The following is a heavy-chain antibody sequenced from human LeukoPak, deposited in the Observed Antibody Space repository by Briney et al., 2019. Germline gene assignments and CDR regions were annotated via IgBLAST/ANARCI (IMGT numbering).Heavy chain of an antibody. V-gene: IGHV4-39*07. CDR2: IYYSGST. Sequence: SETLSLTCTVSGVSISSSSYYWGWIRQPPGKGLEWIGSIYYSGSTYYNPSLKSRVTISVDTSKNQFSLKLSSVTAADTAVYYCARYGRFLEWYREFWGQGTLVTVSS. J-gene: IGHJ4*02. D-gene: IGHD3-3*01. CDR1: GVSISSSSYY. CDR3: ARYGRFLEWYREF.